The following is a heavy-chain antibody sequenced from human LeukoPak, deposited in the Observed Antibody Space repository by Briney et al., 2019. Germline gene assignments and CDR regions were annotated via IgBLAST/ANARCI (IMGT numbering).Heavy chain of an antibody. CDR2: ISYDGSSK. J-gene: IGHJ4*02. D-gene: IGHD1-7*01. CDR3: AKVRVVFNWNYAYYFDY. Sequence: GSLRLSCAASGFTFSSYSMNWVRQAPGKGLEWVAIISYDGSSKYYADSVKGRFTISRDNSKNTLYLQMNSLGPEDTAMYYCAKVRVVFNWNYAYYFDYWGQGTLVTVSS. CDR1: GFTFSSYS. V-gene: IGHV3-30*18.